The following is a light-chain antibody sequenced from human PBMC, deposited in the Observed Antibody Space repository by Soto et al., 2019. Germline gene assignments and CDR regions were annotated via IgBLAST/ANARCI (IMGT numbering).Light chain of an antibody. CDR1: QSVDKY. J-gene: IGKJ4*01. CDR2: DAS. V-gene: IGKV3-11*01. CDR3: QQRTNWPLT. Sequence: EIVLTQSPATLSFSPGERATLSCRASQSVDKYLVWYQQKPGQAPRLLIYDASSRATGIPARFSGSGSGTDFTLTITSLEPKDFAVYYCQQRTNWPLTFGGGTKLEIK.